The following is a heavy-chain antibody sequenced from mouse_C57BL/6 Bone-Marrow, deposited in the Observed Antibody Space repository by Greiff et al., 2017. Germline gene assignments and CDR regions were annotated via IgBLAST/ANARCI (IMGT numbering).Heavy chain of an antibody. Sequence: QVQLQQSGAELVRPGTSVKVSCKASGYAFTNYLIEWVKQRPGQGLEWIGVINPGSGGTNYNEKFKGKATLTADQSSSTAYMQLSSLTSEDSAVYFCARSNGNTRCRYFDVWGTGTTVTVSS. CDR2: INPGSGGT. D-gene: IGHD2-1*01. V-gene: IGHV1-54*01. CDR3: ARSNGNTRCRYFDV. CDR1: GYAFTNYL. J-gene: IGHJ1*03.